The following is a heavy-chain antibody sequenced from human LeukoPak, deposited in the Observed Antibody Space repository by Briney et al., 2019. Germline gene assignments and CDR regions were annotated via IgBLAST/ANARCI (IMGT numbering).Heavy chain of an antibody. D-gene: IGHD3-22*01. J-gene: IGHJ4*02. CDR1: GGSISSSSYY. CDR3: AREGYYDGSGFVDY. V-gene: IGHV4-39*02. CDR2: IYYSGST. Sequence: SETLSLTCTVSGGSISSSSYYWGWIRQPPGKGLEWIGSIYYSGSTYYNPSLKSRVTISVDTSKNQFSLKLSSVTAADTAVYYCAREGYYDGSGFVDYWGQGTLVTVSS.